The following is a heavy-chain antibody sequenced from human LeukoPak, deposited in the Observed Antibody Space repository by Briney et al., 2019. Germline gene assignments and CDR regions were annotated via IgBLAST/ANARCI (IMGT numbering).Heavy chain of an antibody. D-gene: IGHD5-12*01. V-gene: IGHV3-53*01. CDR2: IYSGGTT. J-gene: IGHJ6*03. CDR3: VKYRRSGLGPPYYYMDV. Sequence: PGGSLRLPCAASGFTVSSNYMNWVRQAPGKGLEWVSVIYSGGTTYNADSVKGRFTISRDNSKNTLYLQMNSLRVEDTAVYYCVKYRRSGLGPPYYYMDVWGKGTTVTVSS. CDR1: GFTVSSNY.